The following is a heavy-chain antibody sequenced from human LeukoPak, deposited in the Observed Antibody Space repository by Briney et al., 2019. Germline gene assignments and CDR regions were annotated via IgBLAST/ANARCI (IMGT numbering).Heavy chain of an antibody. CDR3: ARRPAGGYFGY. CDR2: INHSGST. CDR1: GGSFSGYY. D-gene: IGHD2-2*01. Sequence: SETLSLTCAVYGGSFSGYYWSWIRQPPGKGLEWIGEINHSGSTNYNPSLKSRVTISVDTSKNQFSLKLSSVTAADTAVYYCARRPAGGYFGYWGQGTLVTVSS. V-gene: IGHV4-34*01. J-gene: IGHJ4*02.